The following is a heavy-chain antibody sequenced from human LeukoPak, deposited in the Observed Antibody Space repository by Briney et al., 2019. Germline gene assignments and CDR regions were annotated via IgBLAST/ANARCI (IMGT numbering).Heavy chain of an antibody. J-gene: IGHJ6*03. Sequence: ASVKVSCKASGYTFTSYDINWVRQAAGQGLEWMGWMNPNSGNTGYAQKFQGRVTMTKNTSITTAYMDLSSLRSEDTAVYYCARALSWTTESYYYMDVWGKGATVTVSS. CDR3: ARALSWTTESYYYMDV. V-gene: IGHV1-8*01. CDR1: GYTFTSYD. CDR2: MNPNSGNT. D-gene: IGHD3/OR15-3a*01.